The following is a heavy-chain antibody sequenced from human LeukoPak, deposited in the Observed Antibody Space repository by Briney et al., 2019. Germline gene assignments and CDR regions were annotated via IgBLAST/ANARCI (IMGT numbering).Heavy chain of an antibody. CDR1: GGSFSGYY. D-gene: IGHD3-22*01. CDR2: INHSGST. J-gene: IGHJ4*02. CDR3: ARGRGYYYDSSGYWP. V-gene: IGHV4-34*01. Sequence: PSETLSLTCAVYGGSFSGYYWSWIRQPPGKGLEWIGEINHSGSTNYSPSLKSRVTISVDTSKNQFSLTLSSVTAADTAVYYCARGRGYYYDSSGYWPWGQGTLVTVSS.